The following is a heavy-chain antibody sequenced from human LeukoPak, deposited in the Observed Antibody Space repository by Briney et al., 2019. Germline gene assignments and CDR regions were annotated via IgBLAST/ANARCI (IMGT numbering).Heavy chain of an antibody. CDR2: ISSNGRST. D-gene: IGHD5-18*01. CDR3: VKVMWDTVMAGYFDY. CDR1: GFTFSTYA. J-gene: IGHJ4*02. Sequence: GGSLRLSCSASGFTFSTYAMHWVRQAPGKGLEYFSAISSNGRSTYYADSVKGRFTISRDNSKNTLYLQMSSLRGGDTAVYYCVKVMWDTVMAGYFDYWGQGTLVTVSS. V-gene: IGHV3-64D*06.